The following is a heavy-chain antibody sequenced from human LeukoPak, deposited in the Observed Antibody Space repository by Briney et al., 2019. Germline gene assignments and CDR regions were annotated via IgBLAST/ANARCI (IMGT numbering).Heavy chain of an antibody. Sequence: GGPLRLSCAASGFTFSDYYMSWFGQPLGKGLEWISYISHRVSDVQYADSVKGRFTISRDNARNSLYLQMNGLRAEDTAVYYCARDLYSSSWYAGDYWGQGTLVTVSS. D-gene: IGHD6-13*01. J-gene: IGHJ4*02. V-gene: IGHV3-11*04. CDR3: ARDLYSSSWYAGDY. CDR1: GFTFSDYY. CDR2: ISHRVSDV.